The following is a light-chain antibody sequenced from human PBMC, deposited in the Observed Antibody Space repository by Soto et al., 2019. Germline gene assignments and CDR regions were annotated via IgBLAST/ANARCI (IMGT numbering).Light chain of an antibody. CDR2: AAS. J-gene: IGKJ1*01. CDR1: QSISSY. CDR3: QQSYSTPWT. V-gene: IGKV1-39*01. Sequence: DIQMTQSPSSLSASVGDRVTITCRASQSISSYLNWYQQKPGKAPKLLIYAASSLQSGVPSRFSGSGSGTDFTLTISSLQLEDFATYYWQQSYSTPWTFGQGTKVEIK.